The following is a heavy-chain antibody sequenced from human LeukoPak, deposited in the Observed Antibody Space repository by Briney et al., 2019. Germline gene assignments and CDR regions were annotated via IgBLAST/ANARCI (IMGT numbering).Heavy chain of an antibody. Sequence: SVKVSCKASGGTFSSYAISWVRQAPGQGLEWMGRIIPIFGTANYAQKFQGRVTITTDESTSTAYMELSSLRSEDTAVYYCAREYRYCSDGSCTEPRDGFDIWGQGTMVTVSS. CDR2: IIPIFGTA. CDR1: GGTFSSYA. V-gene: IGHV1-69*05. D-gene: IGHD2-15*01. CDR3: AREYRYCSDGSCTEPRDGFDI. J-gene: IGHJ3*02.